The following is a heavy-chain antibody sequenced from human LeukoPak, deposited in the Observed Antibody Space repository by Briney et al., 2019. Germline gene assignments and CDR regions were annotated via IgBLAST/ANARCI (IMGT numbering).Heavy chain of an antibody. CDR3: ARDPSSGWYESAFDI. CDR1: GFTFSSYG. CDR2: ISSSSSYI. V-gene: IGHV3-21*01. D-gene: IGHD6-19*01. Sequence: GGSLRLSCAASGFTFSSYGMHWVRQAPGKGLEWVSSISSSSSYIYYADSVKGRFTISRDNAKNSLYLQMNSLRAEDTAVYYCARDPSSGWYESAFDIWGQGTMVTVSS. J-gene: IGHJ3*02.